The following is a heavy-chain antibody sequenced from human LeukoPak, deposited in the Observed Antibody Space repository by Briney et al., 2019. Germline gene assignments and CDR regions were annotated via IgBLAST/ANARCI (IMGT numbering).Heavy chain of an antibody. D-gene: IGHD3-10*01. CDR3: ARGGSGEGY. J-gene: IGHJ4*02. CDR2: INYSGNT. Sequence: SETLSRTCTVSGGSISSGAHYWNWIRQHPGKGLEWIGYINYSGNTYYNPSLKSRVTISADTSKNQFSLKLSSVTAADTAVYYCARGGSGEGYWGQGTLVTVSS. CDR1: GGSISSGAHY. V-gene: IGHV4-31*03.